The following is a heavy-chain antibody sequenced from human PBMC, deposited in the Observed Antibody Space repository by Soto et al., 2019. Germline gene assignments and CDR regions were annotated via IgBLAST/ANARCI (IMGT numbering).Heavy chain of an antibody. CDR3: AKVISRWRGFDY. CDR2: ISGSGGST. CDR1: GFTFSSYA. V-gene: IGHV3-23*01. J-gene: IGHJ4*02. D-gene: IGHD4-17*01. Sequence: EVQLLESGGGLVQPGGSLRLSCAASGFTFSSYAMSWVRQAPGKGLEWVSAISGSGGSTYYADSVKGRFTISRDNSKNPLALQMNSPRAEDTAVYYCAKVISRWRGFDYWGQGTLVTVSS.